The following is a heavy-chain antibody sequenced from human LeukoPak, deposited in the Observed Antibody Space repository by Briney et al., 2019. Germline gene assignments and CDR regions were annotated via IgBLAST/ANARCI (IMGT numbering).Heavy chain of an antibody. Sequence: SETPSLTCTVSGGSISSYYWSWIRQPAGKGLEWVGRSYTSGSTNYNPSLKSRVTISVDTSKNQFSLKLSSVTAADTAVYYCARAQIRGWLDYNWFDPWGQGTLVTVSS. V-gene: IGHV4-4*07. D-gene: IGHD2-15*01. CDR1: GGSISSYY. J-gene: IGHJ5*02. CDR3: ARAQIRGWLDYNWFDP. CDR2: SYTSGST.